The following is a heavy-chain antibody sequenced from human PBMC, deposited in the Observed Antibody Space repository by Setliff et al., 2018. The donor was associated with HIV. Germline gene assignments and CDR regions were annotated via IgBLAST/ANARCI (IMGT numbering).Heavy chain of an antibody. CDR3: ARGGSSSRYYYYYMDV. V-gene: IGHV1-46*01. D-gene: IGHD6-6*01. Sequence: ASVKVSCKASGYTFTSYYMHWVRQAPGQGLEWMGIINPSGGSTSYAQKFQGRVTMTRDTSTGTVYIELSSLRSEDTAVYYCARGGSSSRYYYYYMDVWGKGTTVTVSS. CDR2: INPSGGST. J-gene: IGHJ6*03. CDR1: GYTFTSYY.